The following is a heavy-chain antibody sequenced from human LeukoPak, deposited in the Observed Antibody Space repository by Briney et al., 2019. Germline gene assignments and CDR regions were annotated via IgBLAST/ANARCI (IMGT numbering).Heavy chain of an antibody. Sequence: PSETLSLTCTVSGGSVSSGSYYWSWIRQPPGKGLEWIGYIYYSGSTNYNPFLKSRVTISVDTSKNQFSLKLSSVTAADTAVYYCARANDILTGYFIWGQGTLVTVSS. CDR3: ARANDILTGYFI. D-gene: IGHD3-9*01. V-gene: IGHV4-61*01. CDR1: GGSVSSGSYY. J-gene: IGHJ4*02. CDR2: IYYSGST.